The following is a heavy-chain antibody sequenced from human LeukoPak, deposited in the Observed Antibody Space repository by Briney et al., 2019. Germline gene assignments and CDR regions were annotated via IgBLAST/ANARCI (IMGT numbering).Heavy chain of an antibody. D-gene: IGHD4-23*01. V-gene: IGHV3-74*01. CDR1: GLTFSSHW. CDR3: ARDPDLMTTVAPDYLETDY. CDR2: ITNDGSST. Sequence: PGGSLRLSCAASGLTFSSHWMHWVRQAPGKGLVWVSRITNDGSSTTYADSVKGRFTISRDNSKNTLYLQMNSLRAEDTAVYYCARDPDLMTTVAPDYLETDYWGQGTLVTVSS. J-gene: IGHJ4*02.